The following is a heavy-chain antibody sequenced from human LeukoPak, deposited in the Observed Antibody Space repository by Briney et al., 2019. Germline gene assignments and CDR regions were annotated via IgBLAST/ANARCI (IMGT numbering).Heavy chain of an antibody. Sequence: GGSLRLSCAASGFTFDDYDMRWVRQAAGQGLEWVSGIDWNGASTGYADSVKGRFTISRDNAKKSLYLQMNSLRAEDTALYYCARGSTMVSDYWGRGTLVTVSS. D-gene: IGHD3-10*01. CDR1: GFTFDDYD. J-gene: IGHJ4*02. CDR2: IDWNGAST. V-gene: IGHV3-20*04. CDR3: ARGSTMVSDY.